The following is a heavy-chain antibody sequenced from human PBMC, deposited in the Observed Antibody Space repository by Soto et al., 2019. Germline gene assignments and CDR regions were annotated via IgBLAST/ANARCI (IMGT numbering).Heavy chain of an antibody. CDR1: GFTFSSYG. J-gene: IGHJ1*01. D-gene: IGHD6-13*01. CDR2: ISYDGSNK. CDR3: AKDLVAAAGLLPPQH. V-gene: IGHV3-30*18. Sequence: QVQLVESGGGVVQPGRSLRLSCEASGFTFSSYGMHWVRQAPGKGLEWVAVISYDGSNKYYADSVKSRFTISRDNSKNTLYLQMNSLRAEDTAVYYCAKDLVAAAGLLPPQHWGQGTLVTVSS.